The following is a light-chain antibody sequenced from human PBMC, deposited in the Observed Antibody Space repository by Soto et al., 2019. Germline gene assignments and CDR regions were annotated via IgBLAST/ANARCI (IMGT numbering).Light chain of an antibody. J-gene: IGKJ1*01. CDR3: QQYGSSGT. Sequence: EIVLIQSPATLSLSPGERATLSCRASQSVGSNLAWYQQNPGQAPRLLIFDASNRATGIPDRFSGSGSGTDFTLTISRLEPEDFAVYYCQQYGSSGTFGQGTKVEIK. CDR1: QSVGSN. V-gene: IGKV3-20*01. CDR2: DAS.